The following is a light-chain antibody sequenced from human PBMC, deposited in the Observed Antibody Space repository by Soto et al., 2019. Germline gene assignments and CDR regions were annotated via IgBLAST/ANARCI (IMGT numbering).Light chain of an antibody. CDR1: QNLSRN. Sequence: EMVMTQSPATLSVSPGEIATLSCRASQNLSRNLAWYQQQPGQAPRLLIYGASTMTTGIPARFSGSGSGTDFPLTVSSLQSEDVTVYYCQQYDNWPHTCGQGTKLEIK. CDR3: QQYDNWPHT. CDR2: GAS. J-gene: IGKJ2*01. V-gene: IGKV3-15*01.